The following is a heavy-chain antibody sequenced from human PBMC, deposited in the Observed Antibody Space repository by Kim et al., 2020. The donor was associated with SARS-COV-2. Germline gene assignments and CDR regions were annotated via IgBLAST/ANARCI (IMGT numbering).Heavy chain of an antibody. CDR2: IYYSGST. V-gene: IGHV4-39*01. J-gene: IGHJ3*02. D-gene: IGHD3-22*01. CDR1: GGSISSSSYY. CDR3: ASYYYDSSILDSNPGAAFDI. Sequence: SETLSLTCTVSGGSISSSSYYWGWIRQPPGKGLEWIGSIYYSGSTYYNPSLKSRVTISVDTSKNQFSLKLSSVTAADTAVYYCASYYYDSSILDSNPGAAFDIWGQGTMVTVSS.